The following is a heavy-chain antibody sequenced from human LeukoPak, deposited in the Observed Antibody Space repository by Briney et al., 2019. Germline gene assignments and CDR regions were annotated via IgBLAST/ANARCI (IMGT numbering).Heavy chain of an antibody. D-gene: IGHD2-2*01. CDR1: GFTFSRYW. J-gene: IGHJ4*02. CDR3: ARTGQGVVVVPVATFDY. CDR2: IKQDGSEK. V-gene: IGHV3-7*01. Sequence: GGSLRLSCAASGFTFSRYWMSWVRQAPGKGLEWVANIKQDGSEKYYVDSVKGRFTISRDNAKNSLYLQMNSLRAEDTAVYYCARTGQGVVVVPVATFDYWGQGTLVTVSS.